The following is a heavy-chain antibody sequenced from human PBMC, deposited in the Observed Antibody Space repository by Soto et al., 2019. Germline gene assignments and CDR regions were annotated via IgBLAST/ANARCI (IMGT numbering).Heavy chain of an antibody. D-gene: IGHD3-10*01. J-gene: IGHJ4*02. CDR1: GVTFSNYA. CDR3: AKQRADYGSGADTFYFDS. V-gene: IGHV3-23*01. Sequence: EVQLLESGGGLVQPGGSLRLSCTVSGVTFSNYAMNWVRQAPGKGLEWVSSLSGSGGTTYYADSVKGRFIISRDNSKNPLYLLMHSLRAEDTALYDCAKQRADYGSGADTFYFDSWGQGALVTVSS. CDR2: LSGSGGTT.